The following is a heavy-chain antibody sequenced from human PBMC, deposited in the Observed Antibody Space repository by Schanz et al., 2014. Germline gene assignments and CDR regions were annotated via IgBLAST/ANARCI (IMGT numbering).Heavy chain of an antibody. CDR3: ARGTPFLCDY. D-gene: IGHD3-16*01. CDR1: GFIFNDYY. J-gene: IGHJ4*02. Sequence: QVQLVESGGGLVKPGGSLRLSCAASGFIFNDYYMNWIRQAPGKGLEWLSYISRDGTTSYYADSVKGRFTISRDSARNSLSLQMSSLRAEDTAVYYCARGTPFLCDYWGQGTLVTVSS. CDR2: ISRDGTTS. V-gene: IGHV3-11*04.